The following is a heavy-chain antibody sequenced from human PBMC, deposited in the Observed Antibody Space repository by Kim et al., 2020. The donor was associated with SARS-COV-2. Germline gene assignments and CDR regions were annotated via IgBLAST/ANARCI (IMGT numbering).Heavy chain of an antibody. CDR1: GYTFTSYY. V-gene: IGHV1-46*01. Sequence: ASVKVSCKASGYTFTSYYMHWVRQAPGQGLEWMGIINPSGGSTSYAQKFQGRVTMTRDTSTSTVYMELSSLRSEDTAVYYCARDLKIGSSGSYYYYGMDVWGQGTTVTVSS. CDR3: ARDLKIGSSGSYYYYGMDV. CDR2: INPSGGST. J-gene: IGHJ6*02. D-gene: IGHD6-25*01.